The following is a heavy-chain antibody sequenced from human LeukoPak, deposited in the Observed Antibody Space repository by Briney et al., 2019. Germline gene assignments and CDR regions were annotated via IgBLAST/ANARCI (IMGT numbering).Heavy chain of an antibody. V-gene: IGHV1-2*02. D-gene: IGHD2-2*02. Sequence: PHSGGTNYAQKFQGRVTMTRDTSISTAYLELSRLRSDDTAVYYCARAYCSSSNCYNFDYWGQGTLVTVSS. CDR2: PHSGGT. J-gene: IGHJ4*02. CDR3: ARAYCSSSNCYNFDY.